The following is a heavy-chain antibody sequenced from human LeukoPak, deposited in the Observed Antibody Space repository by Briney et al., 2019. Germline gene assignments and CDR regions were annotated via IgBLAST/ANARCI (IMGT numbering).Heavy chain of an antibody. D-gene: IGHD5-24*01. Sequence: LPGGSLRLSCAVSGFTFSSYWMHWVRQAPGKGLVGVSRINSDGSSTRYLDSVKGRFTVSRDNARNTLYLQMNSLRVEDTAVYYCARDGGDGYNRDDFDYWGQGTLVTVSS. J-gene: IGHJ4*02. V-gene: IGHV3-74*01. CDR2: INSDGSST. CDR3: ARDGGDGYNRDDFDY. CDR1: GFTFSSYW.